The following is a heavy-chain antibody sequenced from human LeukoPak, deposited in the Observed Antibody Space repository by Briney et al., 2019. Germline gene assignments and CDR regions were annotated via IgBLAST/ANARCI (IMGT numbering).Heavy chain of an antibody. D-gene: IGHD1-26*01. CDR1: GFTFNSYA. J-gene: IGHJ4*02. Sequence: GGSLRLSCAASGFTFNSYAMAWVRQAPEKWLEWVSSITDSGISTYYADSVKGRFTISRDNSKNTLYLQMNSLRAEDTAVYYCAKGSRGSYDYWGQGTLVTVSS. V-gene: IGHV3-23*01. CDR2: ITDSGIST. CDR3: AKGSRGSYDY.